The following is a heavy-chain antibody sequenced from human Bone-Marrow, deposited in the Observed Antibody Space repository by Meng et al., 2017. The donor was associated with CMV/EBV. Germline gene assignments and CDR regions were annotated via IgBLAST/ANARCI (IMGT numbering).Heavy chain of an antibody. CDR3: AKKYYDFWSGYYPDY. J-gene: IGHJ4*02. D-gene: IGHD3-3*01. Sequence: GESLKISCAASGFTFSSYAMSWVRQAPGKGLEWVSAISGSGGSTYYADSVKGRFTISRDNSKNTLYLQMNSLRAEDTAVYYCAKKYYDFWSGYYPDYWGQGTLVTVFS. CDR2: ISGSGGST. CDR1: GFTFSSYA. V-gene: IGHV3-23*01.